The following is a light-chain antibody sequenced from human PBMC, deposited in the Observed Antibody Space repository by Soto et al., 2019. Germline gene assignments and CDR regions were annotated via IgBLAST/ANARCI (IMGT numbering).Light chain of an antibody. CDR3: ASHTTSNTRV. Sequence: QSVLTQPASVSGSPGQSIAISCTGTSSDVGAYDYVSWYQQHPDKAPKLTIYEVSHRPAGVSNRFSASKYVNTATLTISGLQTEDEADYYCASHTTSNTRVFGTGTKLTVL. CDR2: EVS. J-gene: IGLJ1*01. CDR1: SSDVGAYDY. V-gene: IGLV2-14*03.